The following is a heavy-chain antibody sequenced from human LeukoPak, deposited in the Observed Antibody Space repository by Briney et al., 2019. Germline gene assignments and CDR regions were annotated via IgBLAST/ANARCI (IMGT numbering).Heavy chain of an antibody. V-gene: IGHV1-69*05. J-gene: IGHJ6*03. Sequence: SVKVSCKASGGTFSSYAISWVRQAPGQGLEWMGGIIPIFGTANYAQKFQGRVTITTDESTSTAYMELSSLRSEDTAVYYCARAPFPSLGSSSQHYYYYYMDVWGKGTTVTVSS. D-gene: IGHD6-6*01. CDR1: GGTFSSYA. CDR3: ARAPFPSLGSSSQHYYYYYMDV. CDR2: IIPIFGTA.